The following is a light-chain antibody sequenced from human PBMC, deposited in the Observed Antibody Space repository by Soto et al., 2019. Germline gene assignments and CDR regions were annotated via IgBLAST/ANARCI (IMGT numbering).Light chain of an antibody. J-gene: IGLJ1*01. CDR3: SSYTTSNTRQIV. V-gene: IGLV2-14*03. CDR2: DVS. Sequence: QSALTQPASVSGSPGQSITISCTGTSSDVGGYNYVSWYQHHPGKAPQLMIYDVSNRPSGVSNRLSGSKSGNTASLTISGLQPEDEADYYCSSYTTSNTRQIVFGTGTKLTVL. CDR1: SSDVGGYNY.